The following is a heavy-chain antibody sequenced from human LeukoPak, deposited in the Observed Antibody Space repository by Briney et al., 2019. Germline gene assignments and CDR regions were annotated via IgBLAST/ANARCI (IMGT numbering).Heavy chain of an antibody. Sequence: SETLSLTCTVSGGSISSGSYYWSWIRQPAGKGLEWIGRIYTSGSTNYNPSLKSRVTISVDTSKNQFSLKLSSVTAADTAVYYCAAGGYSGYDGSSWDYWGQGTLVTVSS. V-gene: IGHV4-61*02. CDR2: IYTSGST. D-gene: IGHD5-12*01. CDR3: AAGGYSGYDGSSWDY. CDR1: GGSISSGSYY. J-gene: IGHJ4*02.